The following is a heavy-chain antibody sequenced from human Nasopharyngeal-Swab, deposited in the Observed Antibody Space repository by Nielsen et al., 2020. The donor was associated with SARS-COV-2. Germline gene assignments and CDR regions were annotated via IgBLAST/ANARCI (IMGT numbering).Heavy chain of an antibody. D-gene: IGHD1-26*01. V-gene: IGHV3-64D*09. CDR3: VKDRGSYVFDY. J-gene: IGHJ4*02. Sequence: GKSLKISCSASGFTFSSYAMHWVRQAPGKGLEYVSAISRNGGSTYYADSVKGRFNISRDNSKNTLYLQMSSLRGEVTAVYYCVKDRGSYVFDYWGQGTLVTVSS. CDR1: GFTFSSYA. CDR2: ISRNGGST.